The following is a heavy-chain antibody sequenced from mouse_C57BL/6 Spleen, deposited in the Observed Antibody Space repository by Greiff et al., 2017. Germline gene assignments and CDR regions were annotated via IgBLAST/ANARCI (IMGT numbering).Heavy chain of an antibody. J-gene: IGHJ4*01. D-gene: IGHD1-1*01. CDR1: GFSLTSYG. CDR2: IWGDGST. V-gene: IGHV2-3*01. Sequence: VQRVESGPGLVAPSQSLSITCTVSGFSLTSYGVSWVRRPPGKGLEWLGVIWGDGSTNYHSTLITRLSISKDNSKSQVYLKLNSLQPDDTATYYGAKTSYYGHYAMDYWGQGTSVTVSS. CDR3: AKTSYYGHYAMDY.